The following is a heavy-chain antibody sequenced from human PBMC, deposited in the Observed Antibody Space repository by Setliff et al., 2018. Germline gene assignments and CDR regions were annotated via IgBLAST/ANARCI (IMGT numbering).Heavy chain of an antibody. CDR3: AIPSSGNFYFGY. J-gene: IGHJ4*02. CDR1: GYTLTELS. CDR2: FDPEDGET. Sequence: ASVKVSCKVSGYTLTELSMHWVRQAPGKGLEWMGGFDPEDGETIYAQKFQGRVTMTEDTSTDTAYMELSSLRSEDTAVYYCAIPSSGNFYFGYWGQGTLVTVSS. D-gene: IGHD1-26*01. V-gene: IGHV1-24*01.